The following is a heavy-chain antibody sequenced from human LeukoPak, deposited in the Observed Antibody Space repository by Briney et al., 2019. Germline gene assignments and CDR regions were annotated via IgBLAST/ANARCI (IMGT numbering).Heavy chain of an antibody. CDR3: AKDKEYSGFGPILSGYYYGMDV. V-gene: IGHV3-43D*04. D-gene: IGHD5-12*01. J-gene: IGHJ6*04. CDR2: ISWDGGST. Sequence: GGSLRLSCAASGFTFDDYAMHWVRQAPGKGLEWVSLISWDGGSTYYADSVKGRFTISRDNSRHTLYLQMNSLGAEGTALYYCAKDKEYSGFGPILSGYYYGMDVWAKGTTVTVSS. CDR1: GFTFDDYA.